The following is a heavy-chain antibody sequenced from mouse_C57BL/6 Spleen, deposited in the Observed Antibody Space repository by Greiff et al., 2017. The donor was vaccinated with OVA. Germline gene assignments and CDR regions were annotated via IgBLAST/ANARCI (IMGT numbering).Heavy chain of an antibody. CDR3: ALSTGKDFDD. V-gene: IGHV1-50*01. Sequence: QVQLQQPGAELVKPGASVKLSCKASGYTFTSYWMQWVKQRPGQGLEWIGEIDPSDSYTNYNQKFKGKATLTVDTSSSTAYMQLSSLTSEDSAVYYCALSTGKDFDDWGQGTTLTVSS. CDR2: IDPSDSYT. CDR1: GYTFTSYW. D-gene: IGHD4-1*02. J-gene: IGHJ2*01.